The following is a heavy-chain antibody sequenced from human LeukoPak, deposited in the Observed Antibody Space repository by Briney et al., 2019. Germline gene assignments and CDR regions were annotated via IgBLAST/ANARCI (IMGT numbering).Heavy chain of an antibody. D-gene: IGHD2-15*01. Sequence: GGSLRLSCAASGFTYSTYWMSWVRQAPGKGLEWVANIKQDGRENYYVDSVKGRFTISRDNAKNSLYLQMNSLKADDTAVYYCARSRYCNGGTCSYFDYWGQGTLVTVSS. V-gene: IGHV3-7*01. CDR2: IKQDGREN. CDR3: ARSRYCNGGTCSYFDY. CDR1: GFTYSTYW. J-gene: IGHJ4*02.